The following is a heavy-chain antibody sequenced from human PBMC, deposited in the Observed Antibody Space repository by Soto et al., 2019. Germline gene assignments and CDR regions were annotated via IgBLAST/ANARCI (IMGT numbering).Heavy chain of an antibody. D-gene: IGHD3-9*01. Sequence: PSETLSLTCTVSGGSISSSSYYWGWIRQPPGKGLEWIGSIYYSGSTYYNPSLKSRVTISVDTSKNQFSLKLSSVTAADTAVYYCASLVANNYDILTGYYLGGPYYFDYWGQGTLVTVSS. CDR3: ASLVANNYDILTGYYLGGPYYFDY. J-gene: IGHJ4*02. CDR2: IYYSGST. V-gene: IGHV4-39*01. CDR1: GGSISSSSYY.